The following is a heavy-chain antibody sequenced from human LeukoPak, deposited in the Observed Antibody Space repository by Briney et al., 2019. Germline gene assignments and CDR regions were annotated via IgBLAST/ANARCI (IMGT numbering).Heavy chain of an antibody. Sequence: SETLSLTCTVSGGSISSYYWSWIRQPPGKGLEWIGYIYYSGSTNYNPSLKSRVTILVDTSKNQFSLKLSSVTAADTAVYYCARHRYSYGIYFDYWGQGTLVTVSS. CDR2: IYYSGST. CDR3: ARHRYSYGIYFDY. CDR1: GGSISSYY. D-gene: IGHD5-18*01. V-gene: IGHV4-59*08. J-gene: IGHJ4*02.